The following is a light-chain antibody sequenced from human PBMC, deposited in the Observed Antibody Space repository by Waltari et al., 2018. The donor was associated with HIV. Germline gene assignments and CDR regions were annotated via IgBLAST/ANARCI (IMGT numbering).Light chain of an antibody. CDR2: RND. CDR3: ATWDDSLSGWV. V-gene: IGLV1-47*01. J-gene: IGLJ3*02. CDR1: CSNSANNF. Sequence: QSVLTQPRPDSGTPEQRATISCSGRCSNSANNFIYCYQQFPGTAAQLLIYRNDQRPSGVPDRFSGSKSGTSASLAISGLRSEDEADYYCATWDDSLSGWVFSGGTKLTVL.